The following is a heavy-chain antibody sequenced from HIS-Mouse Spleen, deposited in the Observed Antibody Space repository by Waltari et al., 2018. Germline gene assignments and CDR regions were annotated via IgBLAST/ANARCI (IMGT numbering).Heavy chain of an antibody. D-gene: IGHD6-25*01. J-gene: IGHJ4*02. CDR3: ARFSANLDY. CDR1: GGSFSGSY. CDR2: INHSGST. Sequence: QVQLQPWGAGLLKPSETLSLTCAVYGGSFSGSYWSWIRQPPGKGLEWIGEINHSGSTNYNPSLKSRVTISVDTSKNQFSLKLSSVTAADTAVYYCARFSANLDYWGQGTLVTVSS. V-gene: IGHV4-34*01.